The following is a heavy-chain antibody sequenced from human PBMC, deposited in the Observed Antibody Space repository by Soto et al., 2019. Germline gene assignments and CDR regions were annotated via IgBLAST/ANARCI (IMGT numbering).Heavy chain of an antibody. D-gene: IGHD4-4*01. CDR1: GGSISSYY. J-gene: IGHJ6*03. CDR3: ARSITVTTNDYYYYYYMDV. CDR2: IYYSGST. Sequence: SETLSLTCTVSGGSISSYYWSWIRQPPGKGLEWIGYIYYSGSTNYNPSLKSRVTISVDTSKNQFSLKLSSVTAADTAVYYCARSITVTTNDYYYYYYMDVWGKGTTVTVSS. V-gene: IGHV4-59*01.